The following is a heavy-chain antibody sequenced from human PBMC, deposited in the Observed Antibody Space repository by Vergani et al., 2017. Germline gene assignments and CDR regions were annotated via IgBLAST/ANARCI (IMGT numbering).Heavy chain of an antibody. D-gene: IGHD1-1*01. V-gene: IGHV3-66*02. CDR2: IYSGGST. CDR1: GFTFSSNY. J-gene: IGHJ1*01. Sequence: EVQLVESGGGLVQPGGSLRLSCAASGFTFSSNYMSWVRQAPGKGLEWVSVIYSGGSTYYADSVKGRFTISRDNSKSTLYLQMNSLRTEDTAVYYCPTKSCGTPGCQLGHFRQWVQGTLVTV. CDR3: PTKSCGTPGCQLGHFRQ.